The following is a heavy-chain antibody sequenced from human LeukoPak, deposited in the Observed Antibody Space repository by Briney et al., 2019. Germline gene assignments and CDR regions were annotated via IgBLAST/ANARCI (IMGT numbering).Heavy chain of an antibody. Sequence: GGSMRLSCAASVFILNNHAMTWVRQAPGKGLQWISVISGSGRTIEYEDSVKGRFTISRDNSKNTVSLQMNNLRVEDTAIYYCAKNVMVKRYIDYWGQGTPVTVSS. D-gene: IGHD5-18*01. CDR1: VFILNNHA. CDR2: ISGSGRTI. CDR3: AKNVMVKRYIDY. J-gene: IGHJ4*02. V-gene: IGHV3-23*01.